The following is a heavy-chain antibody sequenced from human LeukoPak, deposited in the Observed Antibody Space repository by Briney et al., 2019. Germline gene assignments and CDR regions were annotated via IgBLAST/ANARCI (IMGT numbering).Heavy chain of an antibody. CDR1: GYTFTSYG. J-gene: IGHJ6*02. D-gene: IGHD3-22*01. CDR2: ISAYNGNT. CDR3: ARVVKYYYDIIGYPSDV. V-gene: IGHV1-18*01. Sequence: ASVTVSCKASGYTFTSYGISWVRQAPGQGLEWMGWISAYNGNTNYAQKLQGRVTMTTDTSTSTAYMELRSLRADDTAVYYCARVVKYYYDIIGYPSDVWGQGTTVTVSS.